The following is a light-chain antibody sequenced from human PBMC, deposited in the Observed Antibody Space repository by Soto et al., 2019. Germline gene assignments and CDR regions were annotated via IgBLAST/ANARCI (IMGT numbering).Light chain of an antibody. Sequence: EIVMTQSPATLSVSPGERATLSCRASQSVSSKLAWYQQKPGQAPRLVMYGASTRATGVPARFSGSGSGTEFTLTISSLQSEDFAVYYCQQYNNCPLGIGQGTKVEIK. CDR1: QSVSSK. CDR3: QQYNNCPLG. V-gene: IGKV3-15*01. J-gene: IGKJ1*01. CDR2: GAS.